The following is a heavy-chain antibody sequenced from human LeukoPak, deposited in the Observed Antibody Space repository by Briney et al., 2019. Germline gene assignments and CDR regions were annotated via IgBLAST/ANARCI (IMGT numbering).Heavy chain of an antibody. CDR3: AREGGVGAHAEGGAFDI. V-gene: IGHV1-46*01. CDR2: INPSGGST. Sequence: ASVKVSCKASGYTFTSYYMHWVRQAPGQGPEWMGIINPSGGSTSYAQKFQGRVTMTRDTSTSTVYMELSSLRSEDTAVYYCAREGGVGAHAEGGAFDIWGQGTMVTVSS. CDR1: GYTFTSYY. D-gene: IGHD1-26*01. J-gene: IGHJ3*02.